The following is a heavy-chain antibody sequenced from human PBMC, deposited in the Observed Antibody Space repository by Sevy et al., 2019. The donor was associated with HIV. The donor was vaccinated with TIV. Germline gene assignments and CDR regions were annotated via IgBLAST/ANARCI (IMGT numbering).Heavy chain of an antibody. J-gene: IGHJ6*02. CDR1: GFTFSSYA. D-gene: IGHD3-22*01. V-gene: IGHV3-30-3*01. CDR2: ISYDGSNK. Sequence: GGSLRLSCAASGFTFSSYAMHWVRQAPGKGLEWVAVISYDGSNKYYADSVKGRFTISRENSKNTLYLQMNSLRAEDTAVYYCAREGDDSSGYYLLGYYYGMDVWGQGTTVTVSS. CDR3: AREGDDSSGYYLLGYYYGMDV.